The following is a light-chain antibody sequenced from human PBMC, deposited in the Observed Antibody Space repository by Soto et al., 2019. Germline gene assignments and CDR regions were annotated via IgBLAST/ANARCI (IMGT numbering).Light chain of an antibody. V-gene: IGKV2-28*01. CDR3: MQALQSPRT. CDR1: QRLLLSNEPNN. CDR2: LGS. J-gene: IGKJ2*01. Sequence: DVVMPKSPLSLSVTPGEPASISCRFSQRLLLSNEPNNLDWYLQKQGQSPQLLIYLGSNRASGVPDRFSGSGSGTDFTLKISRVEAEDVGVYYCMQALQSPRTFGQGTKLEIK.